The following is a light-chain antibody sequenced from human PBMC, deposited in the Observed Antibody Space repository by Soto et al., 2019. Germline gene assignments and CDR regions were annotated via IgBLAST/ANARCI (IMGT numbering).Light chain of an antibody. CDR1: QSVSSY. CDR2: DAS. CDR3: HQRSNWPQT. V-gene: IGKV3-11*01. J-gene: IGKJ1*01. Sequence: EIVLTQSPATLSLSPGERATLSCRASQSVSSYLAWYQQKPGQAPRLLIYDASTRATGIPARFSGSGSGPDFTLTISSLEPEDFAVYYCHQRSNWPQTFGRGTMVDI.